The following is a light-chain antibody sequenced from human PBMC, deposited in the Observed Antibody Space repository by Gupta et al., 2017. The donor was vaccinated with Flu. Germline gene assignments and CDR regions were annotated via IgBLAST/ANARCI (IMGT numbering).Light chain of an antibody. CDR3: QQDNNWPPIT. CDR1: QSVSSN. V-gene: IGKV3-15*01. Sequence: EIVMTQSPATLSVSPGERATLSCRASQSVSSNLAWYQQRPGQAPRLLIYGASTRATGIPARFSGRGSGTEFTLTISSRQSEDFAVYYCQQDNNWPPITFGQGTRMEIK. CDR2: GAS. J-gene: IGKJ5*01.